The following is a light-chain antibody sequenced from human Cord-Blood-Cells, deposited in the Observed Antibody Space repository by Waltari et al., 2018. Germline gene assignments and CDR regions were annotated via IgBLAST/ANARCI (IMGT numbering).Light chain of an antibody. CDR2: WAS. CDR3: QQYYSTPFT. CDR1: QSVLYSSNNKNY. V-gene: IGKV4-1*01. Sequence: DIVMTQSLDSLAVSLGERATINCKSSQSVLYSSNNKNYLAWYQQKPGQPPKLLIYWASTRESGVPDRFSGSGSGTDFTLTISSLQAEDVAVHYCQQYYSTPFTFGPGTKVDIK. J-gene: IGKJ3*01.